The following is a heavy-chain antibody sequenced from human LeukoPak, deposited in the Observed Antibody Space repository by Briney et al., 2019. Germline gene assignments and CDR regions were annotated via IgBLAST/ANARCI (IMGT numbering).Heavy chain of an antibody. D-gene: IGHD5-18*01. J-gene: IGHJ5*02. CDR3: ARRNSIRDFYGYLQVWFDP. CDR1: GGSISSSSYY. CDR2: IYYSGST. Sequence: SETLSLTCTVSGGSISSSSYYWGWIRQPPGKGLEWIGSIYYSGSTYYNPSLKSRVTISVDTSKNQFSLKLSSVTAADTAVYYCARRNSIRDFYGYLQVWFDPWGQGTLVTVSS. V-gene: IGHV4-39*01.